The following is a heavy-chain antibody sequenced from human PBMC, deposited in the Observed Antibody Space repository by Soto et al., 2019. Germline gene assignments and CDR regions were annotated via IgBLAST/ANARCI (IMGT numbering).Heavy chain of an antibody. CDR2: INAGNGNT. J-gene: IGHJ5*02. CDR1: GYTFTSYA. CDR3: ARDCSSTSWPWFDP. V-gene: IGHV1-3*01. Sequence: AASVKVSCKASGYTFTSYAMHWVRQAPGQRLEWMGWINAGNGNTKYSQKFQGRVTITRDTSASTAYMELSSLRSEDTAVYYCARDCSSTSWPWFDPWGQGTLVTVSS. D-gene: IGHD2-2*01.